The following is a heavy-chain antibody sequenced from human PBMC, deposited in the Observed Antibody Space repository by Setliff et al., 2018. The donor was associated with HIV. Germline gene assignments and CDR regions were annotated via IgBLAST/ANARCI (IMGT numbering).Heavy chain of an antibody. V-gene: IGHV7-4-1*02. Sequence: ASVKVSCKASGYRFTMYSMNWVRQAPGQGLEWMGWINTNTGNTMYAQGFTGRFVFSLDTSVSTAFLRITSLKAEDTAVYYCARDIGSRGGAFDMWGQGTRVTVSS. CDR1: GYRFTMYS. J-gene: IGHJ3*02. CDR3: ARDIGSRGGAFDM. D-gene: IGHD3-10*01. CDR2: INTNTGNT.